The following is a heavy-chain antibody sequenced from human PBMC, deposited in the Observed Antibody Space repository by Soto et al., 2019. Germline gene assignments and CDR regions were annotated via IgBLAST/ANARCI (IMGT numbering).Heavy chain of an antibody. J-gene: IGHJ4*02. CDR3: TSRYYFDY. CDR2: ISASGGAT. V-gene: IGHV3-23*01. CDR1: GFTFNNYA. Sequence: GSLRLSCAASGFTFNNYAMSWVRQAPGKGLEWVSAISASGGATYYADSVKGRFTISRDNSKNTLYLQMNGLRAEDTAVYYCTSRYYFDYWGQGTLVTVPQ.